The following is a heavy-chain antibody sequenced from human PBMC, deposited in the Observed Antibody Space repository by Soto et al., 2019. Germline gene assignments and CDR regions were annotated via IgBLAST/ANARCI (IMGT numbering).Heavy chain of an antibody. CDR1: GFTVTINY. CDR2: IYSGGTI. Sequence: EVQVVESGEGLVQPGGSLRLSCAVSGFTVTINYMSWVRQAPRKGLEWVSVIYSGGTIYYADSVKGRFTISRDTSKNTLYLQMNSLRGDDTAVYYCHGYGYWGQGTLVTVSS. V-gene: IGHV3-53*01. J-gene: IGHJ4*02. D-gene: IGHD5-12*01. CDR3: HGYGY.